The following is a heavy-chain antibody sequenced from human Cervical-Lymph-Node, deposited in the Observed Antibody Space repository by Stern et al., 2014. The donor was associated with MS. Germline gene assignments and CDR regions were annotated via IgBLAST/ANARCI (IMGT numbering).Heavy chain of an antibody. CDR1: GD. D-gene: IGHD3-10*01. Sequence: QVQLGQSGADVKKPGSSVRVSCKASGDISWLRQAPGQGLEYMGGNIRPVGPAHYTQRFQGRLPITADKSTNTTYMELSSLRSDDTAIYYCATGAGDNWFDPWGQGTLVSVSS. CDR3: ATGAGDNWFDP. CDR2: NIRPVGPA. V-gene: IGHV1-69*06. J-gene: IGHJ5*02.